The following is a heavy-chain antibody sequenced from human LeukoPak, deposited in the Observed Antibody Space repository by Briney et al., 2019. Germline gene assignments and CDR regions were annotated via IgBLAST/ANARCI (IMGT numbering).Heavy chain of an antibody. CDR3: ASSSWYESWFDP. CDR1: SGSISSYY. J-gene: IGHJ5*02. Sequence: SETLSLTCSVSSGSISSYYWSWIRQPPGKGLEWIGYIYYSGSTDYNPSLKCRVTISVDTSNNQFSLKLSSVTAADTAVYYCASSSWYESWFDPWGQGTLVTVSS. CDR2: IYYSGST. V-gene: IGHV4-59*08. D-gene: IGHD6-13*01.